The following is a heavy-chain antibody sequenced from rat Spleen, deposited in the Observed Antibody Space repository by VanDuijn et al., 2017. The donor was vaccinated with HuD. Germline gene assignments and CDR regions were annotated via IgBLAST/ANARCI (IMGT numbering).Heavy chain of an antibody. J-gene: IGHJ2*01. D-gene: IGHD1-11*01. CDR2: IRNKPNSYTT. V-gene: IGHV7-6*01. CDR3: GRRDYGGYGDY. Sequence: EVKLLESGGGLVQPGGSLRLSCAASGFTFADFYMSWIRQSPGKAPEWLTFIRNKPNSYTTEYNPSVKGRFTISRDNAKSTQYLQMDSLRSEDTATYYCGRRDYGGYGDYWGQGVMVTVSS. CDR1: GFTFADFY.